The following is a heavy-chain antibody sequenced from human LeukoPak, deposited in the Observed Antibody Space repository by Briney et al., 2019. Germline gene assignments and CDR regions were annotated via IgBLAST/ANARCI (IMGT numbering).Heavy chain of an antibody. D-gene: IGHD1-26*01. V-gene: IGHV4-39*07. J-gene: IGHJ5*02. CDR3: ARDEWELLRDWFDP. CDR2: IYYSGST. CDR1: GGSISSSSYY. Sequence: PSETLSLTCTVSGGSISSSSYYWGWIRQPPGKGLEWIGSIYYSGSTYYNPSLKSRVTISVDTSKNQFSLKLSSVTAADTAVYYCARDEWELLRDWFDPWGQGTLVTVSS.